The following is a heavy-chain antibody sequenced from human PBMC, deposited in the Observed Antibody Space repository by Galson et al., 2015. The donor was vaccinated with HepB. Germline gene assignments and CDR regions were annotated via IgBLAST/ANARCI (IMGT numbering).Heavy chain of an antibody. CDR3: ARGGMGYCSGGSCYSGGSYSYDY. CDR1: GSTFTSYD. D-gene: IGHD2-15*01. Sequence: SVKVSCKASGSTFTSYDINWVRQATGQGLEWMGWMNPNSGNTGYAQKFQGRVTMTRNTSISTAYMELSSLRSEDTAVYYCARGGMGYCSGGSCYSGGSYSYDYWGQGTLVTVSS. V-gene: IGHV1-8*01. CDR2: MNPNSGNT. J-gene: IGHJ4*02.